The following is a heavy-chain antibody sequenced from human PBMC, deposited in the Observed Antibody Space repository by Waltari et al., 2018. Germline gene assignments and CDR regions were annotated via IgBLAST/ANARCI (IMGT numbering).Heavy chain of an antibody. CDR1: GGTFSSYA. V-gene: IGHV1-69*14. D-gene: IGHD3-3*01. Sequence: QVQLVQSGAEVKKPGSSVKVSCKASGGTFSSYAISWVRQAPGQGIEWMGGIIPIFGTANYAQKFQGRVTITADKSTSTAYMELSSLRSEDTAVYYCASTYYDFWSGYYSYNWFDPWGQGTLVTVSS. CDR2: IIPIFGTA. J-gene: IGHJ5*02. CDR3: ASTYYDFWSGYYSYNWFDP.